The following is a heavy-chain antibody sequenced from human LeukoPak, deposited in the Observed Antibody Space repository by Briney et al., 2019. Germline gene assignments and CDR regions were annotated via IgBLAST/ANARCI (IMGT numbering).Heavy chain of an antibody. D-gene: IGHD4-17*01. V-gene: IGHV4-34*01. CDR2: INHSGST. J-gene: IGHJ4*02. CDR3: ARNPYGSKLDY. CDR1: GGSFSGYY. Sequence: ETLSLTCAVYGGSFSGYYWSWVRQPPGKGLEWIGEINHSGSTNYNPSLKSRGTISVDTSKNQFSLKLSSVTAADTAVYYCARNPYGSKLDYWGQGTLVTVSS.